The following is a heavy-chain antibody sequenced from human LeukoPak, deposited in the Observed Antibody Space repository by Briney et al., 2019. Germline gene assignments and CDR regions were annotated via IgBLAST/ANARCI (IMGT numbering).Heavy chain of an antibody. CDR2: IPYDGSNK. J-gene: IGHJ4*02. D-gene: IGHD3-22*01. CDR1: GFTFSSYA. CDR3: ARQQVYYYDSSGSYDY. Sequence: GGSLRLSCAASGFTFSSYAMHWVRQAPGKGLEWVAVIPYDGSNKYYADSVKGRFTISRDNSKNTLYLQMNSLRAEDTAVYYCARQQVYYYDSSGSYDYWGQGTLVTVSS. V-gene: IGHV3-30-3*01.